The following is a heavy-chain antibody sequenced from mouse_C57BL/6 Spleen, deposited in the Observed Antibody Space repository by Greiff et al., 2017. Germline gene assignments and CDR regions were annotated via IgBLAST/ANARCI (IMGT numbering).Heavy chain of an antibody. V-gene: IGHV1-69*01. CDR2: IDPSDSYT. J-gene: IGHJ3*01. Sequence: QVQLKQPGAELVMPGASVKLSCKASGYTFTSYWMHWVKQRPGQGLEWIGEIDPSDSYTNYNQKFKGKSTLTVDKSSSTAYMQLSSLTSEDSAVYYCARGPPTGPFAYWGQGTLVTVSA. CDR3: ARGPPTGPFAY. CDR1: GYTFTSYW. D-gene: IGHD4-1*02.